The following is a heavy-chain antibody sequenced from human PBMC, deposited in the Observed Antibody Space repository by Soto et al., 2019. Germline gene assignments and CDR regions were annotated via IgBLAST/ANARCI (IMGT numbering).Heavy chain of an antibody. CDR1: GFTFRNYG. Sequence: QVQLVESGGGVVQPGRSLRLSCAASGFTFRNYGMHWVRQAPGKGLEWVAVIWYDESNQYYTESVKGRFTVSRDNSKNTLYLQMNSLRAEDTAVYYCARDIRSVYFDYWGQGTLVTVSS. J-gene: IGHJ4*02. V-gene: IGHV3-33*01. CDR2: IWYDESNQ. CDR3: ARDIRSVYFDY.